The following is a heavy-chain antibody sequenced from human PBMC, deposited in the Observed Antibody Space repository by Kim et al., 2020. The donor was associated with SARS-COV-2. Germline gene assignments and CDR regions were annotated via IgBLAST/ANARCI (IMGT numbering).Heavy chain of an antibody. V-gene: IGHV4-30-2*05. D-gene: IGHD5-18*01. CDR3: ARESLWLSIMDY. Sequence: QYNPSLESRVSISLDMSKKHFSLNLTSMTAADTAVYFCARESLWLSIMDYWGQGALVTVSS. J-gene: IGHJ4*02.